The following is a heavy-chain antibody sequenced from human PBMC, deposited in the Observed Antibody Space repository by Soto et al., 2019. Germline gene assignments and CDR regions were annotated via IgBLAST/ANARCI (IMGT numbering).Heavy chain of an antibody. CDR3: ARGPGTMAKIDY. CDR1: GGSISSGGYY. CDR2: IYYSGST. V-gene: IGHV4-31*03. Sequence: KPSETLSLTCTVSGGSISSGGYYWSWIRQHPGKGLEWIGYIYYSGSTYYNPSLKSRVTISVDTSKNQFSLKLSSVTAADTAVYYCARGPGTMAKIDYWGQGTLVTVSS. D-gene: IGHD3-10*01. J-gene: IGHJ4*02.